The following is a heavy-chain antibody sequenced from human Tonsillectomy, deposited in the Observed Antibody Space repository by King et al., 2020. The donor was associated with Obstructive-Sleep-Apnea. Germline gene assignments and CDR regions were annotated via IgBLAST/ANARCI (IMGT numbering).Heavy chain of an antibody. J-gene: IGHJ4*02. CDR1: GFTFSSYS. D-gene: IGHD3-22*01. Sequence: QLVQSGGGRVKPGGSLRLSCAASGFTFSSYSMNWVRQAPGKGLEWVSSISSSSTYIYYADSVKGRFTISRDDAENSLYLQMHSLRAEDTAVYYCARVSYYDSSGFQYWGQGTLVTVSS. CDR3: ARVSYYDSSGFQY. CDR2: ISSSSTYI. V-gene: IGHV3-21*01.